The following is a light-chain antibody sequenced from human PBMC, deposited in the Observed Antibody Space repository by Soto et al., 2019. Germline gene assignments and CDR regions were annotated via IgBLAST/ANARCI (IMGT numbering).Light chain of an antibody. J-gene: IGKJ1*01. CDR2: GAS. CDR1: QGITNG. CDR3: QEADGFPWR. V-gene: IGKV1-12*02. Sequence: DTQMTQSPSSVSASVGDSVTMTCRASQGITNGLAWYQQKPGKAPKPLIYGASSLQSGVPSRFSGGGSGTEFILTITGLQTEDFATYFCQEADGFPWRFGHGTKVDIK.